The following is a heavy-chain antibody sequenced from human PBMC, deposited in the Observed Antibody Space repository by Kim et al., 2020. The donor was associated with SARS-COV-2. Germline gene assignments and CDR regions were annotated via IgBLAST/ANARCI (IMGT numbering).Heavy chain of an antibody. D-gene: IGHD3-10*01. CDR1: GYTFTSYG. V-gene: IGHV1-18*04. CDR2: ISAYNGNT. Sequence: ASVKVSCKASGYTFTSYGISWVRQAPGQGLEWMGWISAYNGNTNYAQKLQGRVTMTTDTSTSTAYMELRSLRSDDTAVYYCATTLWFGELSHAFDIWGQGTMVTVSS. J-gene: IGHJ3*02. CDR3: ATTLWFGELSHAFDI.